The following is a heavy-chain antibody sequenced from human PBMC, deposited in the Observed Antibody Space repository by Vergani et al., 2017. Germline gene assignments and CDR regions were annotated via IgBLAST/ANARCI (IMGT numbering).Heavy chain of an antibody. V-gene: IGHV4-34*01. CDR1: GWSFTSYH. CDR3: ARVNTETNGHLYYYYYMDV. D-gene: IGHD4-11*01. CDR2: INHTGRP. Sequence: QVQLQQWGGGLLKPSETLSLTCVVNGWSFTSYHWTWIRQSPGEGLEWVGDINHTGRPDYNPPLKSRLPMSVDKSRNQFSLTLNSVTATDTAIYFCARVNTETNGHLYYYYYMDVWGQGTAVTVS. J-gene: IGHJ6*03.